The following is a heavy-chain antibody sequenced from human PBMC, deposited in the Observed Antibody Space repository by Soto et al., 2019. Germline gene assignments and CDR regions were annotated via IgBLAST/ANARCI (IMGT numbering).Heavy chain of an antibody. CDR1: GFTFSPYS. J-gene: IGHJ4*02. Sequence: PGGSLRLSCAASGFTFSPYSMNWVRQAPGKGLEWVSSISSSGSHIYYADSVKGRFTISRDNAKNSLYLQMNSLRAEDTAVYYCARWYYDSSGYLDYWGQGTLVTVSS. CDR2: ISSSGSHI. D-gene: IGHD3-22*01. CDR3: ARWYYDSSGYLDY. V-gene: IGHV3-21*01.